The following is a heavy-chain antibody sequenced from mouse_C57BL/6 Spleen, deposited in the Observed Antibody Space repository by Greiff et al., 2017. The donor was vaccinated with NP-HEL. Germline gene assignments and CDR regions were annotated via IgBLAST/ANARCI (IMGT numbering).Heavy chain of an antibody. CDR3: ARGNYYGSSLGGWFAY. D-gene: IGHD1-1*01. CDR1: GYTFTSYW. V-gene: IGHV1-69*01. Sequence: QVPLQQPGAELVMPGASVKLSCKASGYTFTSYWMHWVKQRPGPGLEWIGEIDPSDSYTNYNQKFKGKSTLTVDKSSSTAYMQLSSLTSEDSAVYYCARGNYYGSSLGGWFAYWGQGTLVTVSA. J-gene: IGHJ3*01. CDR2: IDPSDSYT.